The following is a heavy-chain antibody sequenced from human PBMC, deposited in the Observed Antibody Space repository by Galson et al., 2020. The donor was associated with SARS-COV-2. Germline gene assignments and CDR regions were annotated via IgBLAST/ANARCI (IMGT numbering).Heavy chain of an antibody. D-gene: IGHD3-22*01. J-gene: IGHJ4*02. CDR3: ARDLYYDSSGYFDY. CDR1: GFTVSNNY. Sequence: GESLKISCEASGFTVSNNYMSWVRQAPGKGLEWVSVIYSGGSAYYADSVKGRFTISRDNSKNTLFLQMNNLRAEDTAVYYCARDLYYDSSGYFDYWGQGMLVTVS. V-gene: IGHV3-53*01. CDR2: IYSGGSA.